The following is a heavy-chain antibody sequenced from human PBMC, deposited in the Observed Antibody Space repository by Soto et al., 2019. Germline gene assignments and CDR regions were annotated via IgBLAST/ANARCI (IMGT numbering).Heavy chain of an antibody. CDR1: GGSFSGDY. V-gene: IGHV4-34*01. D-gene: IGHD6-19*01. CDR3: ARGRIAVAARDFDS. CDR2: INHSGST. Sequence: SETLSLTCAIYGGSFSGDYWSWIRQPPGKGLEWIGGINHSGSTNYNPSLKSRVTISVDTSKNQFSLKLSSVTAADTAVYYCARGRIAVAARDFDSWGQGTLLTISS. J-gene: IGHJ4*02.